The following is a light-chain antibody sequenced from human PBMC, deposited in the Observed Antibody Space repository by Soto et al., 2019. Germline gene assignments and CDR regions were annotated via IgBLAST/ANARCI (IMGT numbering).Light chain of an antibody. CDR2: DVN. J-gene: IGLJ2*01. CDR3: GSYTTSTTLV. Sequence: QSALTQPASVSGSPGQSITISCTGTSSDVGTYKYVSWYQQHPGKAPKLIIYDVNNRPSGVSNRFSGSKSGNTASLTISGLQAEDEGDYHCGSYTTSTTLVFGGGTKVTVL. CDR1: SSDVGTYKY. V-gene: IGLV2-14*03.